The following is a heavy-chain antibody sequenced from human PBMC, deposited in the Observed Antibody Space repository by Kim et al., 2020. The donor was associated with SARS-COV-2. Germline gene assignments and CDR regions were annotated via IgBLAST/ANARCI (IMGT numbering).Heavy chain of an antibody. D-gene: IGHD6-19*01. Sequence: ASVKVSCKASGYSFTSYIMNWVRQAPGQGLEWMGWINTNTGNPTYAQGFTGRFVFSLDTSVSTAYLQISSLKAEDTAVYYCARERMTGYRSEEECGLDVWGQGTTVTVSS. CDR3: ARERMTGYRSEEECGLDV. CDR2: INTNTGNP. V-gene: IGHV7-4-1*02. CDR1: GYSFTSYI. J-gene: IGHJ6*02.